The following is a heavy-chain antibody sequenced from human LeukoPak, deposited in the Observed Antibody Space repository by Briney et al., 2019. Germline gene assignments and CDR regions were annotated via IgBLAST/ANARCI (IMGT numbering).Heavy chain of an antibody. V-gene: IGHV4-59*01. J-gene: IGHJ1*01. CDR1: GGSISNYY. D-gene: IGHD4-17*01. CDR2: IYNSGHT. CDR3: ARAAVTTSRYFLH. Sequence: SETLSLTCTVSGGSISNYYWSWIRQPPGKGLEWIGYIYNSGHTNYNPSLKSRVTISEDTSKNQLSLKLSSVTAADTAVYYCARAAVTTSRYFLHWGQGTLVTVSS.